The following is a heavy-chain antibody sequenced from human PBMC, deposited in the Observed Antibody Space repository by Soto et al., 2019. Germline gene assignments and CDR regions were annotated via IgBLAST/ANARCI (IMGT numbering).Heavy chain of an antibody. D-gene: IGHD2-8*02. CDR1: GFTFGSYA. J-gene: IGHJ4*02. CDR2: ITGSGTSA. CDR3: ARGGTGTN. Sequence: EVRLLESGGDLVQPRGSLRLSCAASGFTFGSYAMTWVRQAPGKGLEWVSIITGSGTSAYYADSVKGRFTISRDNSKNTLYLQMNSLRAEDTAVYFCARGGTGTNWGQGTLVTVSS. V-gene: IGHV3-23*01.